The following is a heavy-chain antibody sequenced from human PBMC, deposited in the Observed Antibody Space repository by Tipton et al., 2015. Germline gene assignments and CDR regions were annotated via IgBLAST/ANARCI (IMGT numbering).Heavy chain of an antibody. D-gene: IGHD3-9*01. V-gene: IGHV4-39*07. CDR3: ACQDYDSLTRDYQTVDY. CDR1: GGSISSSLHY. Sequence: LRLSCTVSGGSISSSLHYWGWIRQPPGKGLEWIGSIFHRGDTNYNPSLKSRVTMSRDTSKNQFSLKLTSVTAADTAVYYCACQDYDSLTRDYQTVDYWGQGTLVTVSS. CDR2: IFHRGDT. J-gene: IGHJ4*02.